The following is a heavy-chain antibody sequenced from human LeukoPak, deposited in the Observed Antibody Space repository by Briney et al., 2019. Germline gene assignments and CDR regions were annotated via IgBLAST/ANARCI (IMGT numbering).Heavy chain of an antibody. CDR1: GFTFSSYE. Sequence: GGSLRLSCAASGFTFSSYEMNWVRQAPGKGLEWLGFIRSNAYGGTSEYAASVKGRFTISRDDSKRIAFLQMNNLKTEDTAVYYCTRAATLTGYPGDYWGQGTLVSVSS. CDR3: TRAATLTGYPGDY. V-gene: IGHV3-49*04. CDR2: IRSNAYGGTS. D-gene: IGHD3-9*01. J-gene: IGHJ4*02.